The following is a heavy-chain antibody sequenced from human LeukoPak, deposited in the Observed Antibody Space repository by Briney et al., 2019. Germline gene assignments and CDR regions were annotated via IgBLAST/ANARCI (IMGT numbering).Heavy chain of an antibody. Sequence: PSETLSLTCTVSGGSISTGTYYWGWIRQPPGKGLEGIVSIYYSGSTYYNPSLKSRATISTDTSKNQFSLKLSSVTAAATAVYYCARLHDYGDHIDYWGQGTLVTVSS. CDR1: GGSISTGTYY. CDR3: ARLHDYGDHIDY. D-gene: IGHD4-17*01. CDR2: IYYSGST. J-gene: IGHJ4*02. V-gene: IGHV4-39*07.